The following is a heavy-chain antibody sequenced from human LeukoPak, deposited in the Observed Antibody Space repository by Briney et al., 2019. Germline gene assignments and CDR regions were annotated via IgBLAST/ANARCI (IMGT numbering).Heavy chain of an antibody. J-gene: IGHJ4*02. CDR3: ANGKSEYSGGWPRGTF. CDR2: LSGSGATT. Sequence: GGSLRLSCAASGFTFSNYAMIWVRQAPGKGLEWVSALSGSGATTYYADSVKGRFTISRDNSKKTLYLQMSSLRVEDTAVYYCANGKSEYSGGWPRGTFWGQGTLVTVSS. D-gene: IGHD5-12*01. V-gene: IGHV3-23*01. CDR1: GFTFSNYA.